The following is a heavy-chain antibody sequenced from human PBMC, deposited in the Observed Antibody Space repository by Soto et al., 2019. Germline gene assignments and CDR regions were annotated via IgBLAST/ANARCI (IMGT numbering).Heavy chain of an antibody. J-gene: IGHJ5*02. CDR3: AKSPSIYGDYRWFDP. Sequence: GSLRLSCAASGFTFSSYAMSWVRQAPGKGLEWVSAISGSGGSTYYADSVKGRFTISRDNSKNTLYLQMNSLRAEDTAVYYCAKSPSIYGDYRWFDPWGQGTLVTVSS. D-gene: IGHD4-17*01. V-gene: IGHV3-23*01. CDR2: ISGSGGST. CDR1: GFTFSSYA.